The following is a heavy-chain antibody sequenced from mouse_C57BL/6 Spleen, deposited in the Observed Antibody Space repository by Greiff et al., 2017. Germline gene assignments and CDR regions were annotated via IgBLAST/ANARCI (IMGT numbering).Heavy chain of an antibody. J-gene: IGHJ3*01. CDR3: ARGDIYSNWFAY. Sequence: EVQGVESGGGLVKPGGSLNLSCAASGFTFSDYGMHWVRQAPEKGLEWVAYISSGSSTIYYADTVKGRFTISRDNANNTLFLQMTSLRSEDTAMYYCARGDIYSNWFAYWGQGTLVTVSA. CDR2: ISSGSSTI. CDR1: GFTFSDYG. V-gene: IGHV5-17*01. D-gene: IGHD1-3*01.